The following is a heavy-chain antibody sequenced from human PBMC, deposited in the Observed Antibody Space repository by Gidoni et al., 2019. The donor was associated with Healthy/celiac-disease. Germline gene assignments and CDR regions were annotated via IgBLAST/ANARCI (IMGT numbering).Heavy chain of an antibody. CDR1: GYTCTSYG. V-gene: IGHV1-18*01. CDR3: ARGGGITMVRGVPLEMNWFDP. D-gene: IGHD3-10*01. CDR2: ISAYNGNT. Sequence: QVQLVQSGAEVKKPGASVKVSCKASGYTCTSYGISWVRQAPGQGLEWMGWISAYNGNTNYAQKPQGRVTMTTDTSTSTAYMELRSLRSDDTAVYYCARGGGITMVRGVPLEMNWFDPWGQGTLVTVSS. J-gene: IGHJ5*02.